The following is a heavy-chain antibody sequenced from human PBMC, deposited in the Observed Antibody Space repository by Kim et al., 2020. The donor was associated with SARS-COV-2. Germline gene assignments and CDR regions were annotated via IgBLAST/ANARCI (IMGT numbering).Heavy chain of an antibody. D-gene: IGHD3-10*01. V-gene: IGHV1-46*01. Sequence: ASVKVSCKASGYTFTSYYMHWVRQAPGQGLEWMGIINPSGGSTSYAQKFQGRVTMTRDTSTSTVYMELSSLRSEDTAVYYCARDYYYGSGSNVAWFDPWGQGTLVTVSS. CDR3: ARDYYYGSGSNVAWFDP. CDR1: GYTFTSYY. J-gene: IGHJ5*02. CDR2: INPSGGST.